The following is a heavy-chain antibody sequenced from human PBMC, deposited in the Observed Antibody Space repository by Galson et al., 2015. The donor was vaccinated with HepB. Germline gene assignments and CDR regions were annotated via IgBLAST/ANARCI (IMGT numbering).Heavy chain of an antibody. D-gene: IGHD1-1*01. J-gene: IGHJ4*02. V-gene: IGHV3-48*02. CDR1: GFTFGSHA. CDR3: ARDPGISDNYYYFDS. CDR2: VSRSSNAI. Sequence: SLRLSCAASGFTFGSHAMNWVRQAPGQGLEWISFVSRSSNAIYYADSVRGRFTISRDNAKNSLHLQMNSLRDEDTAVYFCARDPGISDNYYYFDSWGQGTLVTVSS.